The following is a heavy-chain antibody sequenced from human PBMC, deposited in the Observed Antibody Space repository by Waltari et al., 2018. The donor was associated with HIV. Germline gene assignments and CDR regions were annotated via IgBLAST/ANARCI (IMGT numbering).Heavy chain of an antibody. CDR1: GDSVSSDSAT. D-gene: IGHD3-3*01. J-gene: IGHJ4*01. CDR3: ARDSFGLDF. Sequence: QVYLEHSGPGLVQPSQPIRLTCVLCGDSVSSDSATWNWLRQSPSRGLGWLGRTQHKSKGSTDLAEVVRGRIHTTADTDNNHYYLYVSAVTAEDTAVYVCARDSFGLDFWGQGTQVIVSS. CDR2: TQHKSKGST. V-gene: IGHV6-1*01.